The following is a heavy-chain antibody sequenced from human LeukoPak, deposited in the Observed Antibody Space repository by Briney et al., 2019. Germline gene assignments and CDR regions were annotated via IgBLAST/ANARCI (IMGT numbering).Heavy chain of an antibody. CDR3: ARVSYQEGVDY. V-gene: IGHV3-73*01. D-gene: IGHD2-2*01. J-gene: IGHJ4*02. CDR1: GFTFSGSA. Sequence: GGSLRLSCAASGFTFSGSAMHWVRQASGKGLEWVGRIRSKANSYATAYAASVKGRFTISRDDSKNTAYLQMNSLKTEDTAVYYCARVSYQEGVDYWGQGTLVTVSS. CDR2: IRSKANSYAT.